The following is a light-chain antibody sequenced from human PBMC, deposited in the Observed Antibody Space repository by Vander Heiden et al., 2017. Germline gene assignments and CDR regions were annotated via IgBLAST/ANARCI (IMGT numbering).Light chain of an antibody. V-gene: IGLV3-1*01. CDR2: QDS. CDR1: KLGDKY. Sequence: SYELTQPPSVSVSPGQTASITCSGDKLGDKYACWYQKKPGQSPVLVIYQDSKRPSGIPERFSGSNSGNTATLTISGTQAMDEADYYCQAWDSSTANVVFGGGTKLKVL. J-gene: IGLJ2*01. CDR3: QAWDSSTANVV.